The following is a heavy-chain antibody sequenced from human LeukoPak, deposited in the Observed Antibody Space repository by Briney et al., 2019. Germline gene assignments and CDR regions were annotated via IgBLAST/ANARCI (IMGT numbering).Heavy chain of an antibody. J-gene: IGHJ1*01. Sequence: GGSLRLSCAASGFTFSSYAMHWVRQAPGKGLEWVAVISYDGSNKYYADSVKGRFTISRDNSKNTLYLQMNSLRAEDTAVYYCARDVVWDYYDSSGHLQHWGQGTLVTVSS. CDR3: ARDVVWDYYDSSGHLQH. V-gene: IGHV3-30*04. CDR1: GFTFSSYA. D-gene: IGHD3-22*01. CDR2: ISYDGSNK.